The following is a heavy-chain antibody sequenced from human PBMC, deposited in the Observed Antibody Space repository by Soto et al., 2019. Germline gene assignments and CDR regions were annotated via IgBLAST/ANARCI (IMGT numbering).Heavy chain of an antibody. D-gene: IGHD6-19*01. CDR3: ARRAVAVPFAY. CDR1: GFTFSSYG. V-gene: IGHV3-33*01. J-gene: IGHJ4*02. CDR2: IWYDGSNK. Sequence: QVQLVESGGGVVQPGRSLRLSCAASGFTFSSYGMHWVRQAPGKGLEWVAVIWYDGSNKYYADSVKGRFTISRDNSKNTLYLQMNSLRAEDTAVYYCARRAVAVPFAYWGQGTLVTVSS.